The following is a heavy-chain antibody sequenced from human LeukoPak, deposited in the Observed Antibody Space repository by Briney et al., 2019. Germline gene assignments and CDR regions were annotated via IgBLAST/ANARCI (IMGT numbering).Heavy chain of an antibody. CDR3: AKGPVSAIVGATTLDY. V-gene: IGHV3-23*01. CDR2: ISGSGGTSGAT. J-gene: IGHJ4*02. D-gene: IGHD1-26*01. Sequence: GGSLRLSCAASGFTFSPYGMTWVRQAPGQGLEWVSSISGSGGTSGATYYADSVKGRFSISRDNSKNTVYLQMNSLRVEDTAVYCAKGPVSAIVGATTLDYWGQGTLVTVSS. CDR1: GFTFSPYG.